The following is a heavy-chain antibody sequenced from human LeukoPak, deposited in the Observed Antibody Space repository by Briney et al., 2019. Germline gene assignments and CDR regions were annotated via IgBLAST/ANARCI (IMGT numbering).Heavy chain of an antibody. V-gene: IGHV4-59*01. CDR1: GDSIRLYN. CDR2: IYYTGST. CDR3: ARAGCISTPWHFDY. J-gene: IGHJ4*02. Sequence: PSETLSLTCTDSGDSIRLYNWSCIRQPPGKGLEWIGYIYYTGSTKSNPSLKSRVTMSVDTSKKQFSLNLSSVTAADTAVYYCARAGCISTPWHFDYWGQGILVTVSS. D-gene: IGHD3-3*02.